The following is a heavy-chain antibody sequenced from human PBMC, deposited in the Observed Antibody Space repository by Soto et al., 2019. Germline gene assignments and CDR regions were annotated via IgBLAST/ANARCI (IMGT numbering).Heavy chain of an antibody. CDR2: ISYDGSNK. V-gene: IGHV3-30*18. Sequence: GGSLRLSCAASGFTFSSYGMHWVRQAPGKGLEWVAVISYDGSNKYYADSVKGRFTISRDNSKNTLYLQMNSLRAEDTAVYYCAKGTLVGATFYYGMDVWGQGTTVTVSS. CDR1: GFTFSSYG. J-gene: IGHJ6*02. D-gene: IGHD1-26*01. CDR3: AKGTLVGATFYYGMDV.